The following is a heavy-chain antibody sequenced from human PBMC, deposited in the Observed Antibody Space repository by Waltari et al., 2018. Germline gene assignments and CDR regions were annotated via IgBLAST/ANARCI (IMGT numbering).Heavy chain of an antibody. CDR1: GGTLSSYT. CDR3: AAIQGSLVVPAATYFDY. V-gene: IGHV1-69*02. J-gene: IGHJ4*02. D-gene: IGHD2-2*01. Sequence: QVQLVQSGAEVKKPGSSVKVSCKASGGTLSSYTNSWVRQAPGQGLEWMGRIIPILGIANYAQKFQGRVTITANKATSTAYMELSSLRSEDTAVYYCAAIQGSLVVPAATYFDYWGQGTLVTVSS. CDR2: IIPILGIA.